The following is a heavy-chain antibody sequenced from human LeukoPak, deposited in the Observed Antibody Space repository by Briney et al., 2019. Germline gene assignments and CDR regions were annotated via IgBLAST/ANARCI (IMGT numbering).Heavy chain of an antibody. CDR3: ARERTTYGSGSYLY. Sequence: PSGTLSLTCAVSGGSISSSNWWSWVRQPPGKGLEWVANIKQDGSEKYYVDSVKGRFTISRDNAKNSLYLQMNSLRAEDTAVYYCARERTTYGSGSYLYWGQGTLVTVSS. J-gene: IGHJ4*02. CDR2: IKQDGSEK. V-gene: IGHV3-7*01. D-gene: IGHD3-10*01. CDR1: GGSISSSNW.